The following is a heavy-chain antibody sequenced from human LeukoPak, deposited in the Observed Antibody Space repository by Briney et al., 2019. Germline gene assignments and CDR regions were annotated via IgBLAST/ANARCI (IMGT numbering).Heavy chain of an antibody. Sequence: PSETLSLTCTVSGGSISSGSYYWGWIRQPPGKGLEWIGSIYYSGNTYYNPSLKSRVTISVDTSKNQFSLKLSSVTAADTAVYYCARRRCNYGYEYWGQGNLVTVSS. CDR3: ARRRCNYGYEY. V-gene: IGHV4-39*01. CDR2: IYYSGNT. CDR1: GGSISSGSYY. D-gene: IGHD5-18*01. J-gene: IGHJ4*02.